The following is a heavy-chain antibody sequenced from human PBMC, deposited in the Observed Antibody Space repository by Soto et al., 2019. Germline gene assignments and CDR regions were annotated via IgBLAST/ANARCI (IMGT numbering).Heavy chain of an antibody. V-gene: IGHV1-24*01. CDR3: ATVGTYSGSYYYY. Sequence: ASVKVSCKVSGYTLTELSMHWVRQAPGKGLEWMGGFDPEDGETIYAQKFQGRVTMTEDTPTDTAYMELSSLRSEDTAVYYCATVGTYSGSYYYYWGQGTVAKVS. CDR1: GYTLTELS. CDR2: FDPEDGET. J-gene: IGHJ4*02. D-gene: IGHD1-26*01.